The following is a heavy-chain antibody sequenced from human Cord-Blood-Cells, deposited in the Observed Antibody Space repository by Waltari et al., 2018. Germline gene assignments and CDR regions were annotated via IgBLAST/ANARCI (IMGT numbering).Heavy chain of an antibody. V-gene: IGHV4-30-4*01. D-gene: IGHD6-6*01. CDR2: IYYSGST. CDR3: ARGAAARPLDY. Sequence: QVQLQESGPGLVKPSQTLSLTCPVSGGPFSSGAYYLRWIRQPPGKGLEWIGYIYYSGSTYYNPSLKSRVTISVDTSKNQFSLKLSSVTAADTAVYYCARGAAARPLDYWGQGTLVTVSS. CDR1: GGPFSSGAYY. J-gene: IGHJ4*02.